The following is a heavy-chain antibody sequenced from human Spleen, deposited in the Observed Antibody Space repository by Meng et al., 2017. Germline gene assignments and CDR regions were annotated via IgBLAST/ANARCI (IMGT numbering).Heavy chain of an antibody. CDR1: GFTVSSNY. CDR3: ARSFYDILTGRPDAFDI. Sequence: GESLKISCAASGFTVSSNYMSWVRQAPGKGLERVSVIYSGGSTYYADSVKGRFTISRHNSKNTLYLQMNSLRAEDTAVYYCARSFYDILTGRPDAFDIWGQGTMVTVSS. D-gene: IGHD3-9*01. V-gene: IGHV3-53*04. CDR2: IYSGGST. J-gene: IGHJ3*02.